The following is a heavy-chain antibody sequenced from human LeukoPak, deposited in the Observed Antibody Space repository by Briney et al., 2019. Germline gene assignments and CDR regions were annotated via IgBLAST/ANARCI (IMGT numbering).Heavy chain of an antibody. CDR2: ISSSSGYI. J-gene: IGHJ4*02. CDR1: GFTFSSYS. V-gene: IGHV3-21*01. Sequence: GGSLRLSCAASGFTFSSYSNNWVRKPQGQGLGPVSSISSSSGYIYYADSVKGRFTISRDNAKNSLYLQMNSLRAEDTAVYYCASGEDCSSTSCYDWGQGTLVTVSS. CDR3: ASGEDCSSTSCYD. D-gene: IGHD2-2*01.